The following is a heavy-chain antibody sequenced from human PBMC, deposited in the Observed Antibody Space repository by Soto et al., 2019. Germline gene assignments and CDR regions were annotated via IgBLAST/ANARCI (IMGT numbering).Heavy chain of an antibody. CDR3: ARGGYSSSYDHYFDP. Sequence: QVQLQESGPGLVKPSETLSLTCTVSGGSISSYYWSWIRQPPGKGLEWIGYIYYSGSTNYNTSLKSRFTISVDTSKNRCSLKPSSVTAADTAVYYCARGGYSSSYDHYFDPWCQGTLVTVSS. V-gene: IGHV4-59*01. J-gene: IGHJ5*02. D-gene: IGHD6-13*01. CDR2: IYYSGST. CDR1: GGSISSYY.